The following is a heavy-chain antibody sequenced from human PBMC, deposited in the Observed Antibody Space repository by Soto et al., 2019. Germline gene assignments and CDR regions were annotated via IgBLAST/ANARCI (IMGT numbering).Heavy chain of an antibody. CDR3: ARGAKNTYCDFWSGSSSWFDP. CDR2: MNPNSGNT. Sequence: GASVKVSCKASGYTFTSYDINWVRQATGQGLEWMGWMNPNSGNTGYAQEFQGRVTMTRNTSISTAYMGLSSLRSEDTVVYYCARGAKNTYCDFWSGSSSWFDPWCQGSLVSVSS. CDR1: GYTFTSYD. V-gene: IGHV1-8*01. D-gene: IGHD3-3*01. J-gene: IGHJ5*02.